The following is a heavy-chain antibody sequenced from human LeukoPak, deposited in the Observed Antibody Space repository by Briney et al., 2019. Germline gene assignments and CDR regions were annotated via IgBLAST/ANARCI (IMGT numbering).Heavy chain of an antibody. CDR2: TYYSGST. Sequence: SETLSLTCTVSGGSISSGGYYWSWIRQHPGKGLEWIGYTYYSGSTYYNPSLKSRVTISVDTSKNQFSLKLSSVTAADTAVYYCARTGPPDSSSYYYGVRDFNWFDPWGQGTLVTVSS. J-gene: IGHJ5*02. V-gene: IGHV4-31*03. CDR3: ARTGPPDSSSYYYGVRDFNWFDP. D-gene: IGHD3-22*01. CDR1: GGSISSGGYY.